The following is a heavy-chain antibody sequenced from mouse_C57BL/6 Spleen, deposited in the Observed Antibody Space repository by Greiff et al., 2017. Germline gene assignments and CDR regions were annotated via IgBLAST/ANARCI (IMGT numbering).Heavy chain of an antibody. Sequence: EVQVVESGGGLVKPGGSLKLSCAASGFTFSDYGMHWVRQAPEKGLEWVAYISSGSSTIYYADTVKGRFTISRDNAKNTLFLQMTSLRSEDTAMYYCARRPYYYGSSWYFDVWGTGTTVTVSS. CDR3: ARRPYYYGSSWYFDV. CDR2: ISSGSSTI. V-gene: IGHV5-17*01. J-gene: IGHJ1*03. CDR1: GFTFSDYG. D-gene: IGHD1-1*01.